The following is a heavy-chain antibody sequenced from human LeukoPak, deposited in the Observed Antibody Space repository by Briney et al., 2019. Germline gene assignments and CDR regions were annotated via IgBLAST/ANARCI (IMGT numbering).Heavy chain of an antibody. CDR2: IYYSGST. V-gene: IGHV4-39*07. D-gene: IGHD6-19*01. CDR1: GGSISSSSYY. CDR3: ARVRIAVAGMQGYYYGMDV. Sequence: KPSETLSLTCTVSGGSISSSSYYWGWIRQPPGKGLEWIGSIYYSGSTYYNPSLKSRVTISVDTSKNQFSLKLSSVTAADTAVYYCARVRIAVAGMQGYYYGMDVWGQGTTVTVSS. J-gene: IGHJ6*02.